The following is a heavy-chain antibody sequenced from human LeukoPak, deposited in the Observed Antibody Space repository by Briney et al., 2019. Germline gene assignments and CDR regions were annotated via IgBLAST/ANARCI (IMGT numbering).Heavy chain of an antibody. CDR3: AHSCGGGNSAYFDH. Sequence: SGPTLVNPTQTLTLTCTFSGFSLSTNAVGVGWIRQPPGEALEWLAVIYWDDDKRYSPFLKSRLTIIKDPSKNQVVLTMTNMDPVDTATYYCAHSCGGGNSAYFDHWGQGTLVTVSS. CDR2: IYWDDDK. CDR1: GFSLSTNAVG. D-gene: IGHD4-23*01. J-gene: IGHJ4*02. V-gene: IGHV2-5*02.